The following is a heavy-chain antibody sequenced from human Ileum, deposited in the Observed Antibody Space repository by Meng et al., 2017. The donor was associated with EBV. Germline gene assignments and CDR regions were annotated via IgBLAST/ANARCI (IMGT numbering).Heavy chain of an antibody. J-gene: IGHJ4*02. V-gene: IGHV4-4*02. CDR3: ARESYSDSSGYYSLDY. CDR1: GGSISSSNW. D-gene: IGHD3-22*01. Sequence: GAGPGLVNPAGTLSLTCAVSGGSISSSNWWSWVRQAPGKGLEWIGEIHHTESTNYNPSLKSRVTISVDKSKNQFSLKLSSVTAADTAVYYCARESYSDSSGYYSLDYWGQGSLVTVSS. CDR2: IHHTEST.